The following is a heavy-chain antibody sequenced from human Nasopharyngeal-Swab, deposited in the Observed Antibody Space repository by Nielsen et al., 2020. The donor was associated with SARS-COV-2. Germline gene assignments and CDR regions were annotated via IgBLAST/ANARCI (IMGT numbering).Heavy chain of an antibody. CDR2: INHSGST. D-gene: IGHD6-25*01. V-gene: IGHV4-34*01. Sequence: GSLRLSCGVYGGSFSSYYWSWIRQPPGKGLEWIGEINHSGSTNYNPSLESRVTLSVDTSKNQFSLNLISVTAADTAVYYCATTGYSSVYYVHWGGGVLVTVSS. CDR3: ATTGYSSVYYVH. J-gene: IGHJ4*02. CDR1: GGSFSSYY.